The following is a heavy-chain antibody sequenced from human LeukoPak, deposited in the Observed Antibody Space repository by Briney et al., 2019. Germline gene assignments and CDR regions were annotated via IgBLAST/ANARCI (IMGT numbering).Heavy chain of an antibody. CDR1: GFTFSSYW. CDR3: ARDKIEGPTKLDY. Sequence: PGGSLRPSCAASGFTFSSYWMSWVRQAPGKGLEWVANIKQDESEKYYVDSLKGRFPISRDNAKNSLYLQMNSLRAEDTAVYYCARDKIEGPTKLDYWGQGILVTVSS. CDR2: IKQDESEK. J-gene: IGHJ4*02. V-gene: IGHV3-7*01. D-gene: IGHD1-1*01.